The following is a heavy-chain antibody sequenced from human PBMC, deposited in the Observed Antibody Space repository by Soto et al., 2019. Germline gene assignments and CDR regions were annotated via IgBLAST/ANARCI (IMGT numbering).Heavy chain of an antibody. V-gene: IGHV1-18*01. D-gene: IGHD2-21*02. CDR1: GYTFTSYG. Sequence: QVQLVQSGAEVKKPGASVKVSCKASGYTFTSYGISWVRQAPGQGLELMGWISAYNGNTNYAQKPQGRATMTTDPSTSTAYMELTSLRSDATAVYYCARASVAQPTAYWGQGTLVTVSS. CDR2: ISAYNGNT. J-gene: IGHJ4*02. CDR3: ARASVAQPTAY.